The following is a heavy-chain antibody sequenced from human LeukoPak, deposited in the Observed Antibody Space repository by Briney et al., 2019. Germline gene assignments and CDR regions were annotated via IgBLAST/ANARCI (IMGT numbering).Heavy chain of an antibody. Sequence: NPSETLSLTCTVSGGSISSYSWSWIRQPPGKGLEWIGYIYYSGSTNYNPSLKSRVTISVDTSKNQFSLKLSSVTAADTAVYYCARAHYYGSGSYSDAFDIWGQGTMVTVSS. CDR3: ARAHYYGSGSYSDAFDI. CDR2: IYYSGST. CDR1: GGSISSYS. J-gene: IGHJ3*02. V-gene: IGHV4-59*01. D-gene: IGHD3-10*01.